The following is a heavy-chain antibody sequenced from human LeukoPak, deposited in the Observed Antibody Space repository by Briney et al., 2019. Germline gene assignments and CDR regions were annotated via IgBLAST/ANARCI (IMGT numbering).Heavy chain of an antibody. CDR1: GYTFTGYY. D-gene: IGHD3-10*01. CDR3: ARVFGAYYYGSGDD. J-gene: IGHJ4*02. Sequence: ASVKVSCKASGYTFTGYYMHWVRQAPGQGLEWMGWINTNTGNPTYAQGFTGRFVFSLDTSVSTAYLQISSLKAEDTAVYYCARVFGAYYYGSGDDWGQGTLVTVSS. V-gene: IGHV7-4-1*02. CDR2: INTNTGNP.